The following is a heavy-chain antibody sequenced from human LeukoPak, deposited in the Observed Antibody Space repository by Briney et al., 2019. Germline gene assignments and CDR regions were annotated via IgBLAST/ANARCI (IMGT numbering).Heavy chain of an antibody. D-gene: IGHD3-3*01. V-gene: IGHV3-21*01. CDR1: GFTFSSYS. CDR3: ARGHYDFWSGYYGHFDY. Sequence: GGSLRLSCAASGFTFSSYSMNWVRQAPGKGLEWVSSISSSSSYIYYADSVKGRFTISRDNAKNSLYLQMNSLRAEDTAVYYCARGHYDFWSGYYGHFDYWGQGTLVTVSS. J-gene: IGHJ4*02. CDR2: ISSSSSYI.